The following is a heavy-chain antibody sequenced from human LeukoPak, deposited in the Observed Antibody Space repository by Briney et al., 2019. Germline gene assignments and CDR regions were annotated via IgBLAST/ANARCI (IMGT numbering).Heavy chain of an antibody. D-gene: IGHD6-13*01. CDR3: ARGGIAAAGYYFDY. CDR2: MNPNSGNT. Sequence: ASVKVSCKASGYTFTSYDINRVRQATGQGLEWMGWMNPNSGNTGYAQKFQGRVTITRNTSISTAYMELSSLRSEDTAVYYCARGGIAAAGYYFDYWGQGTPVTVSS. CDR1: GYTFTSYD. J-gene: IGHJ4*02. V-gene: IGHV1-8*03.